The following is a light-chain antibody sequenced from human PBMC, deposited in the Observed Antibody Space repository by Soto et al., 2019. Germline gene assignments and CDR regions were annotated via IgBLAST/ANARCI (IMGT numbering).Light chain of an antibody. J-gene: IGLJ1*01. Sequence: QSALTQPPSASGSPGQSVTISCTGTKNDIGVYDFVSWYQHHPGKAPRLIIYEVVQRPSGVPDRFSGSKSGNTASLTVSGLQAADEGDYFCTSYAGSNTYVFGSGTKLTVL. V-gene: IGLV2-8*01. CDR3: TSYAGSNTYV. CDR1: KNDIGVYDF. CDR2: EVV.